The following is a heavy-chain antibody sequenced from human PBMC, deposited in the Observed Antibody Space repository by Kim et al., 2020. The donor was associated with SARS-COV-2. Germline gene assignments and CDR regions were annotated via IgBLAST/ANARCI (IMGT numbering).Heavy chain of an antibody. CDR1: GFTFSSYG. V-gene: IGHV3-33*01. D-gene: IGHD3-22*01. J-gene: IGHJ4*02. CDR3: ARSIVGKKYNYDSSDYYAGLDY. CDR2: IWYDGSNK. Sequence: GGSLRLSCAASGFTFSSYGMHWVRQAPGKGLEWVAVIWYDGSNKYYADSVKGRFTISRDNSKNTLYLQLNSLRAEDTAVYYCARSIVGKKYNYDSSDYYAGLDYWGQGTLVTVSS.